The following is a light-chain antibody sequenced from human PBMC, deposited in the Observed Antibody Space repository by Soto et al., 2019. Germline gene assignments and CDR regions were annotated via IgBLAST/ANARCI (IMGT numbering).Light chain of an antibody. CDR3: QQYDNWPRT. J-gene: IGKJ5*01. Sequence: EILMTQSPATLSVSPGERATLSCRASQSVSSNLAWYQQKPGQAPRLLIYGASTRATGIPARFSGSGSGTEFNLNISSLQSEDFAVYYCQQYDNWPRTFGHGTRLSIK. CDR1: QSVSSN. V-gene: IGKV3-15*01. CDR2: GAS.